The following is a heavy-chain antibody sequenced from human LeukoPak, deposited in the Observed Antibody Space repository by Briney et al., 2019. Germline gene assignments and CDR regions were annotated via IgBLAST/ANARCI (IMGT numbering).Heavy chain of an antibody. D-gene: IGHD3-16*01. CDR2: INTHGSST. J-gene: IGHJ6*03. V-gene: IGHV3-74*01. CDR1: GFAFSNYW. CDR3: LAGYYYYYMDV. Sequence: PGGPLRLSCAASGFAFSNYWLHWVRQAPGKGLEWVARINTHGSSTNYAGSVKGRFTISRDNAKNTLYLQMTSLSAEDTAVYYALAGYYYYYMDVRGKGTTVTVSS.